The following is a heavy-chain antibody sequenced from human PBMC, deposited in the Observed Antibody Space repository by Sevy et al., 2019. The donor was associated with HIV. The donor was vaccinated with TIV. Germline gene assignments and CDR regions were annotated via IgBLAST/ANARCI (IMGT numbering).Heavy chain of an antibody. V-gene: IGHV3-15*01. CDR2: IKSKSDGGTV. CDR1: GFTFSDAW. J-gene: IGHJ5*02. Sequence: GGSLRLSCAASGFTFSDAWMGWVRQAAGKGLECVGRIKSKSDGGTVEHAAPVKGRFTISRDDAKDTLYLQMNSLKTEDTAVYFCITYPRITTTGTGGFDPWGQGTLVTDSS. D-gene: IGHD6-13*01. CDR3: ITYPRITTTGTGGFDP.